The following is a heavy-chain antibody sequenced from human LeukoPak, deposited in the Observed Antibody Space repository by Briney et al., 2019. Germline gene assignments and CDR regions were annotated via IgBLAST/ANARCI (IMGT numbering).Heavy chain of an antibody. Sequence: AGSLRLSCAASGFTFSDYYMSWIRQAPGKGLEWVSYISSSGSTIYYADSVKGRFTISRDNAKNSLYLQMNSLRAEDTAVYYCASSARDGYNLGYYFDYWGQGTLVTVSS. CDR2: ISSSGSTI. CDR1: GFTFSDYY. V-gene: IGHV3-11*01. CDR3: ASSARDGYNLGYYFDY. D-gene: IGHD5-24*01. J-gene: IGHJ4*02.